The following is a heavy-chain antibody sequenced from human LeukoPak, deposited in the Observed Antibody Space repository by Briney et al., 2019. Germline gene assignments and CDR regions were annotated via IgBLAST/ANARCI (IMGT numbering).Heavy chain of an antibody. CDR1: GDSIRNYY. Sequence: SETLSLTCTVSGDSIRNYYWSWIRQPPGKGLEWIGEINHSGSTNYNPSLKSRGTISVDTSKNQFSLKLSSVTAADTAVYYCARGGSYYAVWGQGTLVTVSS. V-gene: IGHV4-34*01. D-gene: IGHD1-26*01. J-gene: IGHJ4*02. CDR2: INHSGST. CDR3: ARGGSYYAV.